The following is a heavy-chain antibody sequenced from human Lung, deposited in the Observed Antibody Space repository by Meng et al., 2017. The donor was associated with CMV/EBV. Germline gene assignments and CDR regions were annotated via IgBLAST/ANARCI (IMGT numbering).Heavy chain of an antibody. V-gene: IGHV4-4*02. Sequence: QVPLRGAAPRPLKPSETLSLPCAVSRDSITNHNWWAWVRQPPGKGLEWIGEIPHRGSSAYNPSLKSRVSMSIDKSKNQFSLKLTSVTAADTAVYHCLRRSGGSVWGQGTLVTVSS. J-gene: IGHJ1*01. CDR1: RDSITNHNW. D-gene: IGHD3-10*01. CDR2: IPHRGSS. CDR3: LRRSGGSV.